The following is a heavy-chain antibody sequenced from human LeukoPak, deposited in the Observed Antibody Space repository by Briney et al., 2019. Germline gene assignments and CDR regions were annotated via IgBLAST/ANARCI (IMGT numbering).Heavy chain of an antibody. Sequence: ASVKVSCKASGYTFTGYYMHWVRQAPGRGLEWMGWINPNSGGTNYAQKFQGRVTMTRDTSISTAYMELSRLRSDDTAVYYCARSRPYYYDSSGYYPGWFDPWGQGTLVTVSS. V-gene: IGHV1-2*02. CDR2: INPNSGGT. CDR3: ARSRPYYYDSSGYYPGWFDP. CDR1: GYTFTGYY. D-gene: IGHD3-22*01. J-gene: IGHJ5*02.